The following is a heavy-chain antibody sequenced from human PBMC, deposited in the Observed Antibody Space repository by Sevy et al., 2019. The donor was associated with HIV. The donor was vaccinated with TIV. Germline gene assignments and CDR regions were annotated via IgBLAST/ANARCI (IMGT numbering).Heavy chain of an antibody. J-gene: IGHJ4*02. CDR2: LNGDGSDM. Sequence: GGSLRLSCAASGFTFSNYYMNWVRQGPGKGLVGVARLNGDGSDMNYADSVRGRFTISRDNTKKTLYLQMSSLRGEDTAVYYCFVRIRDSSEIDYWGQGTLVTVSS. CDR3: FVRIRDSSEIDY. D-gene: IGHD6-6*01. CDR1: GFTFSNYY. V-gene: IGHV3-74*01.